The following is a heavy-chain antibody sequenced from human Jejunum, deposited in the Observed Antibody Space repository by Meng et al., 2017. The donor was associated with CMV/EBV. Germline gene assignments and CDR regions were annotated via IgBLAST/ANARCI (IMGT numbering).Heavy chain of an antibody. D-gene: IGHD2-2*01. J-gene: IGHJ5*02. V-gene: IGHV4-4*09. CDR1: IRDYY. CDR2: IFSSGTT. CDR3: ARGDHCGTTACYPHWFDP. Sequence: IRDYYWSWIRQPPGKGLEWIGYIFSSGTTDYNPSLKSRVTMSVDMSKNQVSLTLTSVTAADTAVYYCARGDHCGTTACYPHWFDPWGRGTLVTRLL.